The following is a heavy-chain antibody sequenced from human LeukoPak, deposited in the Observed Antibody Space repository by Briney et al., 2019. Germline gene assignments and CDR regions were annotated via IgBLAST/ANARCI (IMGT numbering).Heavy chain of an antibody. J-gene: IGHJ5*02. D-gene: IGHD6-19*01. CDR3: AREGGSGWYKAYNWFDP. Sequence: SETLSLTCTVSGDSISSSNSYWGWLRQPPGKGLEWIVSIYHSGSTYYNPSLKSRVTISVDTSKNQFSLKLSSVTAADTAVYYCAREGGSGWYKAYNWFDPWGQGTLVTVSS. CDR2: IYHSGST. V-gene: IGHV4-39*07. CDR1: GDSISSSNSY.